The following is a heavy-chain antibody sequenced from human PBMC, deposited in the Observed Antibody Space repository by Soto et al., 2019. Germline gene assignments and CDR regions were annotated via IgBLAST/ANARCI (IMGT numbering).Heavy chain of an antibody. CDR2: TYYRSKWYN. D-gene: IGHD3-3*01. Sequence: SQTLSLTCAISGDSVSSNSAAWNWVRQSPSRGLEWLGRTYYRSKWYNDYAVSVKSRITINPDTSENQFSLQLNSVTPEDTAVYYCARDLISPFWSGLGDNLHSFWGQGSLDLVSS. J-gene: IGHJ1*01. CDR1: GDSVSSNSAA. V-gene: IGHV6-1*01. CDR3: ARDLISPFWSGLGDNLHSF.